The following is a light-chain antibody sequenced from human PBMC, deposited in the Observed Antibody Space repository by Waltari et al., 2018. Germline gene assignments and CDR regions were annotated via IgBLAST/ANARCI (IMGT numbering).Light chain of an antibody. CDR2: YAS. V-gene: IGLV2-23*01. J-gene: IGLJ3*02. CDR3: CSYSTGGSWM. CDR1: SNNVRDYNL. Sequence: QSALTQPVSFSGSPGPSVTISCTGTSNNVRDYNLAPWSQHHPDQPPKPLIFYASKRPSGVSNRFSGSKSGNTASLTISGLQTEDEADYYCCSYSTGGSWMFGGGTKLTVL.